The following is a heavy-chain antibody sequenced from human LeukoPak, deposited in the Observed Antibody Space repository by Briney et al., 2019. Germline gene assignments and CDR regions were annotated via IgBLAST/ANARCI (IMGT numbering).Heavy chain of an antibody. J-gene: IGHJ4*02. CDR1: GYTFTSYG. CDR2: ISAYNGNT. V-gene: IGHV1-18*01. D-gene: IGHD4-17*01. CDR3: ARDRPQPHDYGDYQDY. Sequence: ASVKVSRKASGYTFTSYGISWVRQAPGQGLERMGWISAYNGNTNYAQKLQGRVTMTTDTSTSTAYMELRSLRSDDTAVYYCARDRPQPHDYGDYQDYWGQGTLVTVSS.